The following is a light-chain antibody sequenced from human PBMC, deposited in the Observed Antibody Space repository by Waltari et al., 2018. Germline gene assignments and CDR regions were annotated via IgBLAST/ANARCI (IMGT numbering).Light chain of an antibody. CDR2: DVS. V-gene: IGLV2-14*03. Sequence: QSALTQPASVSGSPGQSITISCTGTSSDIGAYNYVSWYQQHPGKAPKLMIYDVSERPSGVSNRVSGSKSGNTASLTISGLQAEDEADYYCSSYTSSSTDVFGTGTKVTVL. CDR3: SSYTSSSTDV. J-gene: IGLJ1*01. CDR1: SSDIGAYNY.